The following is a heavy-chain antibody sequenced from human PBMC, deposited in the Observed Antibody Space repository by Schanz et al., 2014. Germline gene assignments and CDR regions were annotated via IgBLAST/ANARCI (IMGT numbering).Heavy chain of an antibody. J-gene: IGHJ6*02. Sequence: QVQLVESGGGVVQPGRSLKLSCAASGFTFNDYAMHSVRQAPGKGLEWVAVISYEGSKKYYPDSVQGRFTISRDSPKNRLYLQMNSLRAEDTAVYYCAKDPYGMDVWGQGTTVTVSS. CDR3: AKDPYGMDV. V-gene: IGHV3-30*04. CDR1: GFTFNDYA. CDR2: ISYEGSKK.